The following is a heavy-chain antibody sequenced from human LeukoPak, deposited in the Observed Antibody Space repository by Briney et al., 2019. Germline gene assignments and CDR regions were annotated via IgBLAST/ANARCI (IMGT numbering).Heavy chain of an antibody. CDR2: IIPIFGTA. D-gene: IGHD3-3*01. V-gene: IGHV1-69*05. CDR1: GGTFSSYA. CDR3: ARDVRITIFGVVSLYNWFDP. Sequence: SVKVSCKASGGTFSSYAISWVRQAPGQGLEWMGGIIPIFGTANYAQKFQGRVTITTDESTSTAYMELSSLRSEDTAVYYCARDVRITIFGVVSLYNWFDPWGQGTLVTVSS. J-gene: IGHJ5*02.